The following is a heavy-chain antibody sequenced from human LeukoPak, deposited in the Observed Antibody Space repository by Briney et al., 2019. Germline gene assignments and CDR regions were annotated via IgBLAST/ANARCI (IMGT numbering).Heavy chain of an antibody. Sequence: GGSLRLSCAASGFAFSSYAMSWVRQAPGKGLEWVSAISGSGGSTYYADSVKGRFTIPRDNSKNTLYLQMNSLRAEDTAVYYCAKDRGSGWLFDYWGQGTLVTVSS. CDR1: GFAFSSYA. J-gene: IGHJ4*02. CDR2: ISGSGGST. CDR3: AKDRGSGWLFDY. V-gene: IGHV3-23*01. D-gene: IGHD6-19*01.